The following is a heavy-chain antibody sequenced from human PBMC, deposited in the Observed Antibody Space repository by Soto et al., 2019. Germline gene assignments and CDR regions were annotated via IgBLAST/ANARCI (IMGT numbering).Heavy chain of an antibody. CDR1: GDSINTADFY. J-gene: IGHJ5*02. Sequence: QVQLQESGPGLAKPSQTLSLTCTVSGDSINTADFYWSWIHQPPGKGLEWIVNIYHDGTAYSNPSLRSRVTTSVDTSRNQFSLKLHSVTAADTAVYYCARRMTDTSSHYYNWFDPWGQGILVTVSS. CDR2: IYHDGTA. D-gene: IGHD3-22*01. CDR3: ARRMTDTSSHYYNWFDP. V-gene: IGHV4-30-4*01.